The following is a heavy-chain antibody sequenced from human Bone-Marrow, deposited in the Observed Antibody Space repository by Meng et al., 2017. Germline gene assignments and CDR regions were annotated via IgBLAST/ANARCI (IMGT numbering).Heavy chain of an antibody. CDR3: ARELFHYYDSSGYYCFDY. Sequence: GGSLRLSCAASGFTFSSYGMHWVRQAPGKGLEWVAVIRYDGSNKYYADSVKGRFTISRDNSKNTLYLQMNSLRAEDTAVYYCARELFHYYDSSGYYCFDYWGQGTLVTVSS. J-gene: IGHJ4*02. D-gene: IGHD3-22*01. V-gene: IGHV3-33*01. CDR2: IRYDGSNK. CDR1: GFTFSSYG.